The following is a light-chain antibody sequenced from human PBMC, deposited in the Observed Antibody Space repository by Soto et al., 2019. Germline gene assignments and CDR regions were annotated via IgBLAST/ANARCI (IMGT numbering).Light chain of an antibody. J-gene: IGKJ5*01. CDR2: AAS. CDR1: QSISTY. Sequence: DLQLTHSPSPLSPSVSYRVASTCLASQSISTYLNWYQQKPGKAPKVLIYAASNLQSGVPPRFSGSGSGTDFTLTISSLQPEDVATYYCQQSYSTPRTFGQGTRLEIK. CDR3: QQSYSTPRT. V-gene: IGKV1-39*01.